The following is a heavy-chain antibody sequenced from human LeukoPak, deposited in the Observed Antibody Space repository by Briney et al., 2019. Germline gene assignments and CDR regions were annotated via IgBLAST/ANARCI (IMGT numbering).Heavy chain of an antibody. D-gene: IGHD6-19*01. CDR2: IRYDGSNK. CDR3: AKRKSSDWYRGAFDI. Sequence: AGGSLRLSCAASGFTFSSYGMHWVRQAPGKGLEWVAFIRYDGSNKYYADSVKGRFTISRDNAKNTLYLQMNSLRAEDTAVYYCAKRKSSDWYRGAFDIWGQGTMVTVSS. J-gene: IGHJ3*02. CDR1: GFTFSSYG. V-gene: IGHV3-30*02.